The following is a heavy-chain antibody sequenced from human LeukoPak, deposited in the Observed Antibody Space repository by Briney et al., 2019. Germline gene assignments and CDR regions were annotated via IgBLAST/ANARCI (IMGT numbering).Heavy chain of an antibody. J-gene: IGHJ4*02. CDR2: IIGNGGST. CDR1: GFTFTTYW. Sequence: GESLRLSCVASGFTFTTYWMSWVRQAPGKGLEWVSAIIGNGGSTFYADSVKGRFTISRDNSKNTLYLQMNSLRAEDTAVYYCAKRDTSGYFYFDYWGQGTLVTVSS. CDR3: AKRDTSGYFYFDY. D-gene: IGHD3-22*01. V-gene: IGHV3-23*01.